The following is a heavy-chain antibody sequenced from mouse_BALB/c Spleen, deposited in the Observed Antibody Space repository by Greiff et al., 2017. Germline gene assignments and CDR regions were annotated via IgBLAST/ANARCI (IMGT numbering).Heavy chain of an antibody. D-gene: IGHD2-4*01. CDR1: GYTFTSYW. J-gene: IGHJ4*01. V-gene: IGHV1-5*01. CDR3: TNYDYDGGNAMDY. Sequence: VQLQQSGTVLARPGASVKMSCKASGYTFTSYWMHWVKQRPGQGLEWIGAIYPGNSDTSYNQKFKGKAKLTAVTSTSTAYMELSSLTNEDSAVYYCTNYDYDGGNAMDYWGQGTSVTVSS. CDR2: IYPGNSDT.